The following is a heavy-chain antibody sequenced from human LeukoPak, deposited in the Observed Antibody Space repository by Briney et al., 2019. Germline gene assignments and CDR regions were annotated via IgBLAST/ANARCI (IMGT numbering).Heavy chain of an antibody. CDR3: AKVPDPCDFWSGFYGMDV. D-gene: IGHD3-3*01. CDR2: ISYDGSNK. V-gene: IGHV3-30*18. CDR1: GFTFSSYG. Sequence: TGRSLRLSCAASGFTFSSYGMHWVRQAPGKGLEWVAVISYDGSNKYYADSVKGRFTISRDNSKNTLYLQMNSLRAEDTAVYYCAKVPDPCDFWSGFYGMDVWGQGTTVTASS. J-gene: IGHJ6*02.